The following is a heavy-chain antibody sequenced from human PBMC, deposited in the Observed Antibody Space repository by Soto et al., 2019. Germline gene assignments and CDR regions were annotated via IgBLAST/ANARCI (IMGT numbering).Heavy chain of an antibody. J-gene: IGHJ6*02. CDR3: ARDRIVVVPAANPYYYYYGMDV. CDR2: IYPGDSDT. Sequence: PGEALKISCKGSGYSFTSYWIGWVRQMPGKGLEWMGIIYPGDSDTRYSPSFQGQVTISADKSISTAYLQWSSLKASDTAMYYCARDRIVVVPAANPYYYYYGMDVWGQGTTVTVSS. V-gene: IGHV5-51*01. CDR1: GYSFTSYW. D-gene: IGHD2-2*01.